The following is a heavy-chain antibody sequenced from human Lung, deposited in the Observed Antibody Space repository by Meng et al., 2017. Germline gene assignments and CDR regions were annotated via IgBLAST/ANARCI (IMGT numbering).Heavy chain of an antibody. J-gene: IGHJ4*02. CDR3: ASYCRGTSCATY. D-gene: IGHD2-15*01. CDR2: VNPNNGGT. V-gene: IGHV1-2*06. CDR1: GHTCTGSY. Sequence: QVPLVQPGAEVKKPGASATVSCKASGHTCTGSYMHWVRQAPGQGLEWMGRVNPNNGGTNYAQKFQGRVTMTRDTSISTAYLELSRLTSDDTAVYYCASYCRGTSCATYWGQGSLVTVSS.